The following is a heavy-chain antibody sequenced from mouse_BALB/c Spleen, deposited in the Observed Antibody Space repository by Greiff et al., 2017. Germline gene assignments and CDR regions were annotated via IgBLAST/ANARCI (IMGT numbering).Heavy chain of an antibody. CDR3: ARKVYYGDYAMDY. D-gene: IGHD2-13*01. CDR1: GYTFTDYN. Sequence: EVQLQQSGPELVKPGASVKISCKASGYTFTDYNMHWVKQSHGKSLEWIGYIYPYNGGTGYNQKFKSKATLTVDNSSSTAYMELRSLTSEDSAVYYCARKVYYGDYAMDYWGQGTSVTVSS. J-gene: IGHJ4*01. V-gene: IGHV1S29*02. CDR2: IYPYNGGT.